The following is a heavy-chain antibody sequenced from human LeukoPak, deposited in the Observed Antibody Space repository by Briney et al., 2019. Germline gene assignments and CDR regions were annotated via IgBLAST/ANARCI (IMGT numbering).Heavy chain of an antibody. V-gene: IGHV3-7*01. CDR1: GFTFSDFW. CDR3: ARDLRGYCSSTSCYEAFFDY. J-gene: IGHJ4*02. D-gene: IGHD2-2*01. Sequence: GGSLRLSCAVSGFTFSDFWMSWVRQAPGRGLEWVANIHPEGNEKYHVESVKGRFTISRDNAKNSLYLQMNSLRAEDTAVYYCARDLRGYCSSTSCYEAFFDYWGQGTLVTVSS. CDR2: IHPEGNEK.